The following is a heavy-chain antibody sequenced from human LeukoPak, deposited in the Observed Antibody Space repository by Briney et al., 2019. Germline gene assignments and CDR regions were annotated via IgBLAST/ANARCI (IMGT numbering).Heavy chain of an antibody. CDR3: ARSGIWDSSAWSDY. Sequence: LVASVKVSCKASGYTFTGYYMHWVRQAPGQGLEWMRWINPNSGGTNYAQKFQGRVTMTRDTSISTAYMELSRLTSDDTAVYYCARSGIWDSSAWSDYWGQGTLVTVSS. V-gene: IGHV1-2*03. CDR1: GYTFTGYY. CDR2: INPNSGGT. D-gene: IGHD6-19*01. J-gene: IGHJ4*02.